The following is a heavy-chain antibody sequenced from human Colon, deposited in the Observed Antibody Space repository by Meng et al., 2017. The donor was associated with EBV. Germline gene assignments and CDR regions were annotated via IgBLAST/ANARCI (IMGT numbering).Heavy chain of an antibody. CDR2: IWFDGSRK. CDR3: ARDVDTSSHYSRFDP. Sequence: VGSGGGLVKPGESFRLSCSASGFTLRSYGIPWVRQAPGRGLDWVAVIWFDGSRKYYADSVKGRVTVSRDESKNTVYLQMNSLRAEDTAIYYCARDVDTSSHYSRFDPWGQGTLVTVSS. CDR1: GFTLRSYG. J-gene: IGHJ5*02. V-gene: IGHV3-33*01. D-gene: IGHD3-22*01.